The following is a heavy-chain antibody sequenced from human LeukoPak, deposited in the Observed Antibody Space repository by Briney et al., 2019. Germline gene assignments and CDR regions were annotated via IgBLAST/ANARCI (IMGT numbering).Heavy chain of an antibody. V-gene: IGHV4-38-2*02. J-gene: IGHJ2*01. D-gene: IGHD1-26*01. CDR2: IYHSGST. Sequence: SETLSLTCTVSGYSISSGYYWGWIRQPPGKGLEWIGSIYHSGSTYYNPSLKSRVTISVGTSKNQFSLKLSSVTAADTAVYYCARIPDVGATTLRVYWYFDLWGRGTLVTVSS. CDR3: ARIPDVGATTLRVYWYFDL. CDR1: GYSISSGYY.